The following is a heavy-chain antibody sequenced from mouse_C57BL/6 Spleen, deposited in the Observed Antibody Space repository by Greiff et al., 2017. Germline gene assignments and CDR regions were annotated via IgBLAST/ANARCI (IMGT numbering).Heavy chain of an antibody. D-gene: IGHD2-1*01. V-gene: IGHV1-81*01. CDR2: IYPRSGNT. J-gene: IGHJ4*01. CDR1: GYTFTSYG. CDR3: ARAVYYGNYEAMDY. Sequence: QVQLQQSGAELARPGASVKLSCKASGYTFTSYGISWVKQRTGQGLEWIGEIYPRSGNTYYNEKFKGKATLAADKSSSTAYMELRSLTAEDSAGXFCARAVYYGNYEAMDYWGQGTSVTVSS.